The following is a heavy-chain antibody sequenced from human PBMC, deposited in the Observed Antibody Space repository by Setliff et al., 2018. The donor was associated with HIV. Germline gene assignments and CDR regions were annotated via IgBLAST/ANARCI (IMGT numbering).Heavy chain of an antibody. CDR3: ARASCSSTSCFGDY. Sequence: ASVKVSCKASGYTFTSCDIHWVRQATGQGLEWMGWMNPNSGNTGYAQKFQGRVTLTRNTSMSTAYMELGSLRPEDTAVYYCARASCSSTSCFGDYWGQGTLVTVSS. CDR1: GYTFTSCD. D-gene: IGHD2-2*01. CDR2: MNPNSGNT. J-gene: IGHJ4*02. V-gene: IGHV1-8*02.